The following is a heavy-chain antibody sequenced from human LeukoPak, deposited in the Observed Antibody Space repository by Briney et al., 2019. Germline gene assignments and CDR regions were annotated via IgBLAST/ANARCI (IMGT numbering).Heavy chain of an antibody. D-gene: IGHD3-22*01. V-gene: IGHV1-8*01. Sequence: ASVKVSCKASGYTFTSYDINWVRQATGQGLEWMGWMNPNSGNTGYAQKFQGRVTMTRNTSISTAYMELSSLRSEDTAVYYCARGGRVVVITTNWFDPWGQGTLVTVSS. CDR2: MNPNSGNT. J-gene: IGHJ5*02. CDR1: GYTFTSYD. CDR3: ARGGRVVVITTNWFDP.